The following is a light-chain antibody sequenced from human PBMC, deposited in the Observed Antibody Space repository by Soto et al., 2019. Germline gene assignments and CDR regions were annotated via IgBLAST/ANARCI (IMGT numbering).Light chain of an antibody. J-gene: IGKJ4*01. CDR2: EAS. Sequence: DIQMTQSPSSLSASVGDRVTITCQASQDIKNYLNWYQQKPGKAPKLLIYEASNLETGVPSRFSGSASGRICTFSISSLQPEDIATYYCQQCDDFITFGGGTRIEIK. CDR3: QQCDDFIT. CDR1: QDIKNY. V-gene: IGKV1-33*01.